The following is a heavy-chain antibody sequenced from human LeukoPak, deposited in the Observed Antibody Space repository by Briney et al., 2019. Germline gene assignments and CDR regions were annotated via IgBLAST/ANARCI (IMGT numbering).Heavy chain of an antibody. CDR2: IYSGGST. J-gene: IGHJ4*02. V-gene: IGHV3-53*01. Sequence: PGGSLRLSCAASGFTFSSYWMSWVRQAPGKGLEWVSVIYSGGSTYYADSVKGRFTISRDNSKNTLYLQMNSLRAEDTAVYYCARANPYSSSLDFDYWGQGTLVTVSS. D-gene: IGHD6-6*01. CDR1: GFTFSSYW. CDR3: ARANPYSSSLDFDY.